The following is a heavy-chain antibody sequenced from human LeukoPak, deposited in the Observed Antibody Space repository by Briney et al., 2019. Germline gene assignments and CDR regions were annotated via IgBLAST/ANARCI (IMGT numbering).Heavy chain of an antibody. J-gene: IGHJ4*02. CDR3: ARVASGAPTY. Sequence: SETLSLTCTVSGGSISSSSYYWGWIRQPPGKGLEWIGSIYYSGSTYYNPSLKSRVTISVDTSKNQFSLKLSSVTAADTAVYYCARVASGAPTYWGQGTLVTVSS. V-gene: IGHV4-39*07. D-gene: IGHD1-26*01. CDR1: GGSISSSSYY. CDR2: IYYSGST.